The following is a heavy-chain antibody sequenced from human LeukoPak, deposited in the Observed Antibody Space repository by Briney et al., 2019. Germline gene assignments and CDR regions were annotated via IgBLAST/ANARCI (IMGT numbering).Heavy chain of an antibody. CDR3: ARRGTAMFSAGYYFDY. V-gene: IGHV3-23*01. Sequence: PGGSLRLSCAASGFTFSSYAMSWVRQAPGKGLEWVSAISGSGGSTYYADSVKGRFTISRDNSKNTLYLQMNSLRAEDTAVYYCARRGTAMFSAGYYFDYWGQGTLVTVSS. CDR2: ISGSGGST. CDR1: GFTFSSYA. D-gene: IGHD5-18*01. J-gene: IGHJ4*02.